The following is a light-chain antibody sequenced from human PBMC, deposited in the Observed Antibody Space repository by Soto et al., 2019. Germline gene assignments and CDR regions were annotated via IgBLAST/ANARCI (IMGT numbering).Light chain of an antibody. J-gene: IGKJ1*01. CDR2: GAS. CDR1: QSVRSK. Sequence: EVVMTQSPDTLSVSPGETVTLSCRASQSVRSKLAWYQQKPGQAPRLFIYGASTRATGIPARFSGSGSGTEFTLTISSLQSEDFAVYYCQQYGSSGTFGQGTKVEIK. V-gene: IGKV3-15*01. CDR3: QQYGSSGT.